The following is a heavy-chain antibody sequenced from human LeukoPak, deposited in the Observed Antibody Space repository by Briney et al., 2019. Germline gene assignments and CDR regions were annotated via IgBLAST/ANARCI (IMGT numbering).Heavy chain of an antibody. J-gene: IGHJ5*02. CDR3: ARDVQRWFEL. CDR2: INPSGGST. V-gene: IGHV1-46*01. CDR1: GYTFTSYY. Sequence: ASVKVSCKASGYTFTSYYMHWVRQAPGQGVEWIGIINPSGGSTSYAQKFQGRVTMTRDMSTSTLYIELSSLRSEDTAVYYCARDVQRWFELWGERTLVTVSS. D-gene: IGHD5-18*01.